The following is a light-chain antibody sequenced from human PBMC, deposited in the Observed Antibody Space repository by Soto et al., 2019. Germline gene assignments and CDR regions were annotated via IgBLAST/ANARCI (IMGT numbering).Light chain of an antibody. CDR1: SGSVSTNNY. Sequence: VVTQEPSFSVSPGATVTLTCGLSSGSVSTNNYPSWYQQTPGQAPRTLIYSTYTRSSGVPDRFSASILGNKAALTITGAQADDESDYYCVLYMGSGIGVFGGGTKVTVL. V-gene: IGLV8-61*01. CDR3: VLYMGSGIGV. J-gene: IGLJ3*02. CDR2: STY.